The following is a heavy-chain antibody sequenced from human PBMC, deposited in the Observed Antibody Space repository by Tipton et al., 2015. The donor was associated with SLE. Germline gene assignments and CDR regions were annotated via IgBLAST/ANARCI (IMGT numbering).Heavy chain of an antibody. Sequence: TLSLTCTLSGGSISTYYLSWVRQPPGKGLEWIGSIYFTGTTTYYNSFLKSRVTMSVDTSKNQFSLRLTSVIAADTAVYYCARLHGYSYGLNWFDPWGQGTLISVSS. J-gene: IGHJ5*02. V-gene: IGHV4-59*04. CDR1: GGSISTYY. CDR2: IYFTGTT. D-gene: IGHD5-18*01. CDR3: ARLHGYSYGLNWFDP.